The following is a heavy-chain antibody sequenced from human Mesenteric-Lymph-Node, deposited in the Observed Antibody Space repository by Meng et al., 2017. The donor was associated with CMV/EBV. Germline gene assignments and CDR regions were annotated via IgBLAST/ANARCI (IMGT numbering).Heavy chain of an antibody. J-gene: IGHJ4*02. CDR2: ISWNSGII. CDR3: ARDPSRGVSEYYFDY. V-gene: IGHV3-9*01. Sequence: GGSLRLSCAASGFSFDGYARHWVRQAPGKGLEWVSGISWNSGIIDYADSVKGRFTISRDNAKNSLYLQMNSLRAEDTAIYYCARDPSRGVSEYYFDYWGQGTLVTVSS. CDR1: GFSFDGYA. D-gene: IGHD3-10*01.